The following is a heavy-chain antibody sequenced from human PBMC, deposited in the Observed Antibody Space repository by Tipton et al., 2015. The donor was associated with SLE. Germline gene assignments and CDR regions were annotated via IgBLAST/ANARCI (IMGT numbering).Heavy chain of an antibody. CDR1: GFTFNSYA. D-gene: IGHD3-3*01. CDR3: ANEIWSGYFFVY. CDR2: ISYDGTNK. Sequence: SLRLSCAASGFTFNSYAMHWVRQAPGKGLEWVAVISYDGTNKYYADSVKGRFTISRDNSKNALYLQMNSLRAEDTAVYYCANEIWSGYFFVYWGQGTLVTVSS. J-gene: IGHJ4*02. V-gene: IGHV3-30*04.